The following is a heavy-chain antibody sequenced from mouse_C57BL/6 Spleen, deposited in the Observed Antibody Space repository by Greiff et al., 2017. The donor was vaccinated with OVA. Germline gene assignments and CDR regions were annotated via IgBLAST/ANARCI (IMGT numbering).Heavy chain of an antibody. CDR3: TGGSENYFDY. Sequence: EVMLVESGGGLVQPGGSMKLSCVASGFTFSNYWMNWVRQSPEKGLEWVAQIRLKSDNYATHYAESVKGRFTISRDDSKSSVYLQMNNLRAEDTGIYYCTGGSENYFDYWGQGTTLTVSS. CDR2: IRLKSDNYAT. CDR1: GFTFSNYW. D-gene: IGHD1-1*01. J-gene: IGHJ2*01. V-gene: IGHV6-3*01.